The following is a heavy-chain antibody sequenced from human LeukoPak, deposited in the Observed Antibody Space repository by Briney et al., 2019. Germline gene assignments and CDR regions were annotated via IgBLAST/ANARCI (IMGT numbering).Heavy chain of an antibody. CDR1: GFTFSDYY. V-gene: IGHV3-11*01. D-gene: IGHD4-17*01. Sequence: GGSLRLSCAASGFTFSDYYMSWIRQAPGKGLECVSYISSSGSTIYYADSVKGRFTISRDNAKNSLYLQMNSLRAEDTAVYYCARDPTTVTKGFDVWGLGTLVTVSS. CDR2: ISSSGSTI. CDR3: ARDPTTVTKGFDV. J-gene: IGHJ3*01.